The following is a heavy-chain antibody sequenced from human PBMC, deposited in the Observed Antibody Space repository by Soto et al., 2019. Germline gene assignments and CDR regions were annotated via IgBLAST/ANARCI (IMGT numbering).Heavy chain of an antibody. CDR1: GDSVSSNSAA. V-gene: IGHV6-1*01. CDR3: ARSYYDILTGYSPFDY. CDR2: TYYRSKWYN. J-gene: IGHJ4*02. Sequence: SQTLSLTCAISGDSVSSNSAAWNWIRQSPSRGLEWLGRTYYRSKWYNDYAVSVKSRITINPGTSKNQFSLQLNSVTPEDTAVYYCARSYYDILTGYSPFDYWGQGTLVTVSS. D-gene: IGHD3-9*01.